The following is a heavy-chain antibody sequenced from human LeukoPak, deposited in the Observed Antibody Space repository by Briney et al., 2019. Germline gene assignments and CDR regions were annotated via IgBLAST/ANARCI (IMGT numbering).Heavy chain of an antibody. J-gene: IGHJ4*02. D-gene: IGHD4-17*01. CDR2: IYSDNT. CDR1: GFTVSSNS. CDR3: ARDYSTVTTFFDY. Sequence: GSLRLSCTVSGFTVSSNSMSWVRQAPGKGLEWVSFIYSDNTHYSDSVKGRFTISRDNAKNSLYLQMNSLRAEDTAVYYCARDYSTVTTFFDYWGQGTLVTVSS. V-gene: IGHV3-53*01.